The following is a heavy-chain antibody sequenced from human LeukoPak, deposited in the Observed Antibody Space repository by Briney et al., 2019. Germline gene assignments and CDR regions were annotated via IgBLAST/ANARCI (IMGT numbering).Heavy chain of an antibody. CDR1: GGSISSSSYY. V-gene: IGHV4-39*07. Sequence: PSETLSLTCTVSGGSISSSSYYWGWIRQPPGKGLEWIGSIYYSGSTYYNPSLKSRVTISVDTSKNQFSLKLSSVTAADTAVYYCARNQVQLWFYYYYYYMDVWGKGTTVTVSS. D-gene: IGHD5-18*01. CDR2: IYYSGST. J-gene: IGHJ6*03. CDR3: ARNQVQLWFYYYYYYMDV.